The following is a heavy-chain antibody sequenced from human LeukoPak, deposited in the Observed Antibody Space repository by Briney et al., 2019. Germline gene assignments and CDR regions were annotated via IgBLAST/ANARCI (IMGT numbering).Heavy chain of an antibody. D-gene: IGHD3-22*01. CDR2: ISGSGGRT. CDR1: GFTFSSLA. Sequence: PGGSLRLSCAASGFTFSSLAMTWVRQAPGKGLEWVSVISGSGGRTYYADSVKGRFTLSRDKSNNTLSLEMSSLRAEDTAVYYCAREETYYGSSGNYVSWGQGTLVTVSS. J-gene: IGHJ5*02. V-gene: IGHV3-23*01. CDR3: AREETYYGSSGNYVS.